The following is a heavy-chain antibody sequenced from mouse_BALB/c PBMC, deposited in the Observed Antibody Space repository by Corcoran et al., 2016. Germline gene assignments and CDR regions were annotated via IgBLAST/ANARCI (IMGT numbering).Heavy chain of an antibody. J-gene: IGHJ4*01. V-gene: IGHV9-3-1*01. CDR2: INTYTGEP. CDR1: GYTFTNYG. D-gene: IGHD2-1*01. CDR3: ARRAYYGNYVGPYAMDY. Sequence: QIQLVQSGPELKKPGEPVKISCKTSGYTFTNYGMNWVKQAPGKGLKWMGWINTYTGEPTYADDFKGRFAFSLETSASTAYLQINNLKNEDTATYFCARRAYYGNYVGPYAMDYWGQGTSVTVSS.